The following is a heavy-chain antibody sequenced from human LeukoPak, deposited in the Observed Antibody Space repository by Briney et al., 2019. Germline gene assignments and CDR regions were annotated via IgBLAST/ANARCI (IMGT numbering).Heavy chain of an antibody. V-gene: IGHV1-46*01. D-gene: IGHD3-3*01. CDR2: INPSGGRT. Sequence: ASVKVSCKASGYTFTSYYMHWVRQAPGQGLEWMGIINPSGGRTSYAQKFQGRVTMTRDTSTSTVYMELSSLRSEDTAVYYCARDRMYYDFWSGYTLPDYGMDVWGQGTTVTVSS. CDR3: ARDRMYYDFWSGYTLPDYGMDV. CDR1: GYTFTSYY. J-gene: IGHJ6*02.